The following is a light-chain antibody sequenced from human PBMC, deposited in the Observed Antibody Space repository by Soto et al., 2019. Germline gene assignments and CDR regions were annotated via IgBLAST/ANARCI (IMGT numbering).Light chain of an antibody. J-gene: IGKJ1*01. CDR1: QSVSSN. Sequence: EIVMTQSPATLSVSPGERATLSCRASQSVSSNLAWYQQKPGQAPRLLIYGASTRATGIPARFSGSGSGTEFTLTISSLQSEDFEVYYCQQYNNWPPVTFVQGTKVDIK. CDR2: GAS. CDR3: QQYNNWPPVT. V-gene: IGKV3-15*01.